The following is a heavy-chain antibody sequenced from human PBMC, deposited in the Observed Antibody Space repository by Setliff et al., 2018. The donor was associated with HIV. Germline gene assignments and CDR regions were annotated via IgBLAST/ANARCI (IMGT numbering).Heavy chain of an antibody. CDR3: ARVQYHYVNNGDSYYFTH. J-gene: IGHJ4*02. V-gene: IGHV4-4*02. CDR1: GGSISSFNW. CDR2: IYHTGST. Sequence: PSETLSLTCDVSGGSISSFNWWSWVRQSPGKGLEWIGEIYHTGSTNYSPSLKSRVTISVDKSKNQFSLRLNSVTAADTAVYYCARVQYHYVNNGDSYYFTHWGQGTLVTVSS. D-gene: IGHD3-10*02.